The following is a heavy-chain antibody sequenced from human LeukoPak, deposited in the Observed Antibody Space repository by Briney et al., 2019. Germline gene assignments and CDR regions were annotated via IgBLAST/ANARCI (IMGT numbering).Heavy chain of an antibody. CDR3: AKDRPFGSYGSNGYYFDY. CDR1: GFTFGSYG. CDR2: IWYDGSNK. Sequence: GRSLRLSCAASGFTFGSYGMHWVRQAPGKGLEWVAVIWYDGSNKYYADSVKGRFTISRDNSKNTLYLQMNSLRAEDTAVYYCAKDRPFGSYGSNGYYFDYWGQGTLVTVSS. J-gene: IGHJ4*02. D-gene: IGHD5-18*01. V-gene: IGHV3-33*06.